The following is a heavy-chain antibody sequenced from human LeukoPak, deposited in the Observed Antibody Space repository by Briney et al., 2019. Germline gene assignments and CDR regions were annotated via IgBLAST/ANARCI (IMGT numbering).Heavy chain of an antibody. V-gene: IGHV4-39*07. CDR1: GGSISSSSYY. Sequence: SETLSLTCTVSGGSISSSSYYWGWIRQPPGKGLEWIGSVYYSGSTYYNPSLKSRVTISVDTSKNQFSLKLSSVTAADTAVYYCARLLGPASFYNWFDPWGQGTLVTVFS. J-gene: IGHJ5*02. CDR3: ARLLGPASFYNWFDP. D-gene: IGHD7-27*01. CDR2: VYYSGST.